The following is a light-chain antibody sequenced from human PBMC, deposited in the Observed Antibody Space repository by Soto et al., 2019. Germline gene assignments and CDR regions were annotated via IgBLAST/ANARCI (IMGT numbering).Light chain of an antibody. Sequence: DNHMTQSPSSLSASVGDRVTMRCQASQDISTHLNWFQQKPGKAPKLLIYDASSLGSGVPSRFSGTESGTEFTLTISSLQPNDFATYYCQQYHTNSWTFGQGTKVDIK. V-gene: IGKV1-5*01. J-gene: IGKJ1*01. CDR1: QDISTH. CDR2: DAS. CDR3: QQYHTNSWT.